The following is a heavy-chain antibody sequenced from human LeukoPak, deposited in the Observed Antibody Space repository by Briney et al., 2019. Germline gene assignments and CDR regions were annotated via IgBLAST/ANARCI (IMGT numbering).Heavy chain of an antibody. D-gene: IGHD6-6*01. J-gene: IGHJ5*02. Sequence: PSETLSFTCTVSGGSISSGSYYWGWIRQPPGTGLEWIANVYYNGNTAYNPSLRSRVTISIDTSKSQFSLRLNSVTAADTAVYYCARVGWGGAAAHPNWLDPWGQGTLVTVSS. CDR3: ARVGWGGAAAHPNWLDP. CDR1: GGSISSGSYY. CDR2: VYYNGNT. V-gene: IGHV4-39*07.